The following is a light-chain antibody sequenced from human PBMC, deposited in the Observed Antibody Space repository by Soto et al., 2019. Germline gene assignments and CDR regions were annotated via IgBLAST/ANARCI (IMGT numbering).Light chain of an antibody. CDR1: NSNIGTYT. J-gene: IGLJ3*02. Sequence: QSVLTQPPSESGTPGQRVIISCSGSNSNIGTYTVNWYQQLPGTAPKLLIYTDYQRPSGVPDRFSGSRSGTSASLAISGLQSEDEADYYCASWDDSLSGGVFGGGTKVTVL. CDR3: ASWDDSLSGGV. CDR2: TDY. V-gene: IGLV1-44*01.